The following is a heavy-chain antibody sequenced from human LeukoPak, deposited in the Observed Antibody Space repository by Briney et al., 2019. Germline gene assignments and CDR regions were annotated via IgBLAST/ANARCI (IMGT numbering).Heavy chain of an antibody. CDR1: GGSFSGYY. Sequence: SETLSLTCAVYGGSFSGYYWSWIRQPPGKGLEWIGEINHSGSTNYNPSLKSRVTISVDTSKNQFSLKLSSVTAADTAVYYCASSTYDILTGYVRWGQGTLVTVSS. D-gene: IGHD3-9*01. V-gene: IGHV4-34*01. CDR2: INHSGST. J-gene: IGHJ4*02. CDR3: ASSTYDILTGYVR.